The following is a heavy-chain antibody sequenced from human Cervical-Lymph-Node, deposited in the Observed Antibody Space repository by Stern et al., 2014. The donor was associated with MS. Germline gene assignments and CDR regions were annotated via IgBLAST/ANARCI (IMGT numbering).Heavy chain of an antibody. Sequence: VQLVQSGAEVKKPGSSVKVSCKASGGTFSTYTISWVRQAPGQGLEWMGGIVPIFAATIYAQKFRGRVTISADESTSTAYMELSSLISEDTAVYYCATGGSGYFDYWGQGTLVTVSS. CDR3: ATGGSGYFDY. D-gene: IGHD3-10*01. V-gene: IGHV1-69*01. CDR2: IVPIFAAT. CDR1: GGTFSTYT. J-gene: IGHJ4*02.